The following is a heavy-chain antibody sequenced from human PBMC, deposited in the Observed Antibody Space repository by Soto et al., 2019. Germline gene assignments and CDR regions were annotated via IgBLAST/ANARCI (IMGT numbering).Heavy chain of an antibody. J-gene: IGHJ6*02. CDR2: IYYSGST. CDR1: GGSISSGDYY. D-gene: IGHD3-3*01. Sequence: QVQLQESGPGLVKPSQTLSLTCTVSGGSISSGDYYWSWIRQPPGKGLEWIGYIYYSGSTYYNPSLKRRVTISVDTSKNQFSLKLSSVTAADTAVYYCARDGPAGYDFWSGYYTAYYYGMDVWGQGTTVTVSS. CDR3: ARDGPAGYDFWSGYYTAYYYGMDV. V-gene: IGHV4-30-4*01.